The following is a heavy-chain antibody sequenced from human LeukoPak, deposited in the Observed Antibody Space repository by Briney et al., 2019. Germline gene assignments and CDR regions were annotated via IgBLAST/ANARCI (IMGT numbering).Heavy chain of an antibody. CDR1: GFTFSSYA. CDR2: IWYDGSNK. CDR3: ARDSLSRIAARLTHFDY. J-gene: IGHJ4*02. V-gene: IGHV3-33*08. D-gene: IGHD6-6*01. Sequence: GGSLRLSCAASGFTFSSYAMSWVRQAPGKGLEWVAVIWYDGSNKYYADSVKGQFTISRDNSKNTLYLQMNSLRAEDTAVYYCARDSLSRIAARLTHFDYWGQGTLVTVSS.